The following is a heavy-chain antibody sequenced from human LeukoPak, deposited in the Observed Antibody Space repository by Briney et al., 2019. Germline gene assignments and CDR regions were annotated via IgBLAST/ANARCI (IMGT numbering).Heavy chain of an antibody. V-gene: IGHV1-69*13. CDR3: ARLTYYDFWSGYLGDY. D-gene: IGHD3-3*01. Sequence: SVKVSCKASGGTFSSYAISWVRQAPGQGLEWMGGIIPIFGTANYAQKFQGRVTITADESTSTAYMELSSLRSEDTAVYYCARLTYYDFWSGYLGDYWGQGTLVTVSS. CDR2: IIPIFGTA. CDR1: GGTFSSYA. J-gene: IGHJ4*02.